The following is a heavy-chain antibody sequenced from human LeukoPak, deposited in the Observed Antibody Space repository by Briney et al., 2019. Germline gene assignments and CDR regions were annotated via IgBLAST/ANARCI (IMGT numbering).Heavy chain of an antibody. J-gene: IGHJ4*02. Sequence: GESLKISCKGSGYSFTSNWIGWVRQMPGKGLEWMGIIYLGDSDTRYSPSFQGQVTISADKSINTAYLQWSSLKASDTAMYYCARHDSGSGWYFDCWGQGTLVTVSS. CDR1: GYSFTSNW. V-gene: IGHV5-51*01. CDR3: ARHDSGSGWYFDC. CDR2: IYLGDSDT. D-gene: IGHD6-19*01.